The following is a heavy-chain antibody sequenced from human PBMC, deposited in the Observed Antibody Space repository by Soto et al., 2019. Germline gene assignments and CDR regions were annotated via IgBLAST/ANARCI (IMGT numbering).Heavy chain of an antibody. D-gene: IGHD6-19*01. J-gene: IGHJ5*02. CDR1: GFTFTSSA. Sequence: SVKVSCKASGFTFTSSAVQWVRQARGQRLEWKGRIVVGSGNTNYAQKFQERVTITRDMSKNKAYKEMSSLKTEDTAVYFCAADHPGIAVAGPPSAGPWGQGTLVTVSS. CDR3: AADHPGIAVAGPPSAGP. CDR2: IVVGSGNT. V-gene: IGHV1-58*01.